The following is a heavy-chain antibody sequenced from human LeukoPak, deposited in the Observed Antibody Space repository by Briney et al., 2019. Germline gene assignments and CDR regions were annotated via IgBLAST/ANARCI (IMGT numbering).Heavy chain of an antibody. V-gene: IGHV3-20*04. D-gene: IGHD6-25*01. CDR3: ARDRRNIAARNAFDI. CDR2: INWNGGST. Sequence: GGSLRLSCAASGFTFDDYGMSWVRQAPGKGLEWVSGINWNGGSTGYADSVKGRFTISRDNAKNSLYLQMNSLRAEDTALYYCARDRRNIAARNAFDIWGQGTMVTVSS. J-gene: IGHJ3*02. CDR1: GFTFDDYG.